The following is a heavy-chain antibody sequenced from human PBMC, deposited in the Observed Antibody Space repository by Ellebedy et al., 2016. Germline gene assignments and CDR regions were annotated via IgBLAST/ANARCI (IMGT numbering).Heavy chain of an antibody. CDR1: GFNFGSNA. V-gene: IGHV3-23*01. D-gene: IGHD3-16*01. CDR3: AKDLSWWSAIDY. Sequence: GESLKISCVVSGFNFGSNAMSWVRQTPGKGLEWVAGIGGDDHTHYAHFVEGRFTISRDTSKSTLHLEMSRLRVEDTAVYYCAKDLSWWSAIDYWGQGALVTVSS. J-gene: IGHJ4*02. CDR2: IGGDDHT.